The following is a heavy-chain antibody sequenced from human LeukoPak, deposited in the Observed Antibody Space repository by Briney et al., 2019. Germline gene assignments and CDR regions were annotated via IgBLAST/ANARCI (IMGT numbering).Heavy chain of an antibody. Sequence: GGSLRLSCAASGFTFSSYGMHWVRQAPGKGLEWLTLISYDGSNKYYADSVKGRFTISRDNSKDTLYLQMNSLSPDDTAVYYCARSRDNVLDYWGQGTLVTVSS. CDR2: ISYDGSNK. D-gene: IGHD1-1*01. CDR1: GFTFSSYG. CDR3: ARSRDNVLDY. J-gene: IGHJ4*02. V-gene: IGHV3-30*03.